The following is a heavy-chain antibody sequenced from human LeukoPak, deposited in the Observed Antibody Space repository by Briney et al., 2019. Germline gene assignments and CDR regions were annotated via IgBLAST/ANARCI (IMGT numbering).Heavy chain of an antibody. V-gene: IGHV3-48*03. D-gene: IGHD5-18*01. J-gene: IGHJ6*02. CDR2: ISSSGSTI. CDR1: GFTLSRYW. CDR3: ARAGYTYDIGMDV. Sequence: GGSLRLSCAASGFTLSRYWMHWVRQAPGKGLEWVSYISSSGSTIYYADSVKGRFTISRDNAKNSLYLQMNSLRAEDTAVYYCARAGYTYDIGMDVWGQGTTVTVSS.